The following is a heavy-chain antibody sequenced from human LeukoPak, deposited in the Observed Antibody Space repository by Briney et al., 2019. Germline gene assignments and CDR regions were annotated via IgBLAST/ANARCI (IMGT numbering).Heavy chain of an antibody. Sequence: SETLSLTCTVSGGSISSYHWNWIRQPPGKGLEWIGYIYYSGSTNYNPSLKSRLTISVDTSKNQFSLKLSPVTAADTAVYYCARGPRISLVRGALELDYWGQGTLVTVSS. CDR1: GGSISSYH. CDR2: IYYSGST. D-gene: IGHD3-10*01. J-gene: IGHJ4*02. V-gene: IGHV4-59*01. CDR3: ARGPRISLVRGALELDY.